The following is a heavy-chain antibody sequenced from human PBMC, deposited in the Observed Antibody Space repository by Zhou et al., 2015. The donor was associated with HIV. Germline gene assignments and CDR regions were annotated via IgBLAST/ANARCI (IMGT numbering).Heavy chain of an antibody. J-gene: IGHJ6*03. Sequence: QVQLVQSGAEVKKPGSSVKVSCKASGGTFSSYAISWVRQAPGQGLEWMGGIIPIFGTANYAQKFQGRVTITADESTSTAYMELSSLRSEDTAVYYCARLGYCSSTSCPREGYYYMDVWGKGTTVTVSS. D-gene: IGHD2-2*01. CDR2: IIPIFGTA. V-gene: IGHV1-69*01. CDR1: GGTFSSYA. CDR3: ARLGYCSSTSCPREGYYYMDV.